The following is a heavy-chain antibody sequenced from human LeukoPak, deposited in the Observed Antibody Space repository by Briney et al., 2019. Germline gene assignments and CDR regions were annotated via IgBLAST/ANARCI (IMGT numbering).Heavy chain of an antibody. J-gene: IGHJ4*02. V-gene: IGHV1-69*05. CDR3: ARDPVWSGYYRH. D-gene: IGHD3-3*01. Sequence: GASVKVSCKASGYTFTSYGISWVRQAPGQGLEWMGGIIPIFGTANYAQKFQGRVTITTDESTSTAYMELSSLRSEDTAVYYCARDPVWSGYYRHWGQGTLVTVSS. CDR2: IIPIFGTA. CDR1: GYTFTSYG.